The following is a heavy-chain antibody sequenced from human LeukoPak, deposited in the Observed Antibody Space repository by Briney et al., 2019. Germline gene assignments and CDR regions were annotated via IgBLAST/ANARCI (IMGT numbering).Heavy chain of an antibody. CDR1: GFTFSSYG. CDR2: IRYGGSNK. D-gene: IGHD2-2*01. V-gene: IGHV3-30*02. CDR3: AKDGGVVPAAKASNFDY. J-gene: IGHJ4*02. Sequence: PGGSLRLSCAASGFTFSSYGMHWVRQAPGKGLEWVAFIRYGGSNKYYADSVKGRFTISRDNSKNTLYLQMNSLRAEDTAVYYCAKDGGVVPAAKASNFDYWGQGTLVTVSS.